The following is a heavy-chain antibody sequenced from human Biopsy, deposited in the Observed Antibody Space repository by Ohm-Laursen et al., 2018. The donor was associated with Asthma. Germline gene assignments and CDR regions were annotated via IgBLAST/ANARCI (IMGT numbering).Heavy chain of an antibody. V-gene: IGHV4-39*01. CDR3: ARHWSGNGWQDMYNYFDP. D-gene: IGHD6-19*01. CDR2: VYYSGTS. CDR1: GDSISTTNY. J-gene: IGHJ5*02. Sequence: SQTLSLTCSVSGDSISTTNYWSWIRQPPGKRLEWIGSVYYSGTSYYNPSLKGRLTISVDTSKNQFSLNLGSVTAADTAVYYCARHWSGNGWQDMYNYFDPWGRRTLVTVSS.